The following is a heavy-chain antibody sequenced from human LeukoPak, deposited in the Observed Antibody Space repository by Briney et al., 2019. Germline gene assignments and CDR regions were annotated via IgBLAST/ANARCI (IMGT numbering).Heavy chain of an antibody. CDR1: GGTFSSYA. CDR2: IHPGTGNP. CDR3: ARAFQRLGELSLPDY. J-gene: IGHJ4*02. V-gene: IGHV7-4-1*02. D-gene: IGHD3-16*02. Sequence: ASVKVSCKASGGTFSSYAISWVRQAPGQGLEWMGWIHPGTGNPTYAQGFTGRFVFSLDTSVSTTYLQISSLKAEDTAVYYCARAFQRLGELSLPDYWGQGTLVTVSS.